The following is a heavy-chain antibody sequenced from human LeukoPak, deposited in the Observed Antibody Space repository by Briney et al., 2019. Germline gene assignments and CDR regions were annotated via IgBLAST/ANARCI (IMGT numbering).Heavy chain of an antibody. Sequence: GGSLRLSCAASGVTFSSYEMNWVRQAPGKGLEWVSYISSSGSTIYYADSVKGRFTISRDNAKNSLYLQLNSLRAEDTAVYYCARAVCSSTSCPYYYYYYYMDVWGKGTTVTVSS. V-gene: IGHV3-48*03. D-gene: IGHD2-2*01. CDR2: ISSSGSTI. J-gene: IGHJ6*03. CDR1: GVTFSSYE. CDR3: ARAVCSSTSCPYYYYYYYMDV.